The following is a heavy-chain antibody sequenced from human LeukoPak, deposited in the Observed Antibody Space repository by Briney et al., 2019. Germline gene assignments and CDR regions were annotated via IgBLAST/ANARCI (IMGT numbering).Heavy chain of an antibody. CDR1: GFTFSSYG. CDR3: AKDRASSSWYYFDY. V-gene: IGHV3-30*02. CDR2: IRYDGSNK. J-gene: IGHJ4*02. Sequence: GGSLRLSCAASGFTFSSYGMHWVRQAPGKGLEWVAFIRYDGSNKYYADSVKGRFTISRDNSKNTLYLQMNSLRAEDTAAYYCAKDRASSSWYYFDYWGQGTLVTVPS. D-gene: IGHD6-13*01.